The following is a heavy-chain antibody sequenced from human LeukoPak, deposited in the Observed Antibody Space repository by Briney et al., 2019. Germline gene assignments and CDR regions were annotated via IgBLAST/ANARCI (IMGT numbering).Heavy chain of an antibody. V-gene: IGHV1-8*01. CDR3: ATDLRGYSYGYPYYYYGMDV. D-gene: IGHD5-18*01. J-gene: IGHJ6*02. CDR1: GYTFTSYD. CDR2: MNPNSGNT. Sequence: ASVKVSCKASGYTFTSYDINWVRQATGQGLEWMGWMNPNSGNTGYAQKFQGRVNMTRNTSISTAYMELSSLRSEDTAVYYCATDLRGYSYGYPYYYYGMDVWGQGTTVTVSS.